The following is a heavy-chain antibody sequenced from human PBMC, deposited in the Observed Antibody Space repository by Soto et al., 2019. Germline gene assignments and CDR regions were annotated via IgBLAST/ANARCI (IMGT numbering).Heavy chain of an antibody. CDR1: GDSISISSYY. Sequence: SETLSLTCSVSGDSISISSYYWGWVRQPPGKGLEWIGSIHYSGSTHYNPSLQSRVTISGDASKKQFSLKLGSVTAADTAMHYCASTKDETLHLDYWGQGNLVTVSS. D-gene: IGHD2-8*01. J-gene: IGHJ4*02. V-gene: IGHV4-39*01. CDR2: IHYSGST. CDR3: ASTKDETLHLDY.